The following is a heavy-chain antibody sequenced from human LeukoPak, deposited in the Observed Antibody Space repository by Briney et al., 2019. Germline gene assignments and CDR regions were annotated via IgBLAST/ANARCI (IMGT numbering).Heavy chain of an antibody. V-gene: IGHV1-2*02. CDR1: GYTFTGYY. J-gene: IGHJ5*02. CDR2: INPNSGGT. CDR3: ARDPLYGSGSQPPFDP. Sequence: ASVRVSCKASGYTFTGYYMHWVRQAPGRGLEWMGWINPNSGGTNYAQKFQGRVTMTRDTSISTAYMELSRLRSDDTAVYYCARDPLYGSGSQPPFDPWGQGTLVTVSS. D-gene: IGHD3-10*01.